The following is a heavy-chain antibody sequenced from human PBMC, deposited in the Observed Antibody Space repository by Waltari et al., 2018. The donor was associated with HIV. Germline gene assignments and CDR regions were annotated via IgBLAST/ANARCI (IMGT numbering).Heavy chain of an antibody. CDR1: GFNFSSFG. CDR2: TPYDGSHE. V-gene: IGHV3-30*02. J-gene: IGHJ4*02. Sequence: VRLAESGGGVIQQGGSLSLSCAASGFNFSSFGFHWVRQVPGKGLYWVAFTPYDGSHEYYLASVKGRFTISKDNSRGILTLQMNSLRPEDTALYFCATDFKARGLEPSFLDSWGQGTLVTVSS. D-gene: IGHD3-10*01. CDR3: ATDFKARGLEPSFLDS.